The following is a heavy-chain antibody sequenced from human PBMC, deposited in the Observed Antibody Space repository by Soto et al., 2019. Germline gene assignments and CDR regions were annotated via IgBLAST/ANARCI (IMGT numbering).Heavy chain of an antibody. CDR3: ARVNGYCISTSCSEGAFDI. D-gene: IGHD2-2*01. J-gene: IGHJ3*02. CDR1: GGTFSSYA. CDR2: IIPIFGTA. V-gene: IGHV1-69*12. Sequence: QVQLVQSGAEVKKPGSSVKVSCKASGGTFSSYAISWVRQAPGQGLEWMGVIIPIFGTANYAQKFQGRVTITADESTSTAYMELSSLRSEDTAVYYCARVNGYCISTSCSEGAFDIWGQGTMVTVSS.